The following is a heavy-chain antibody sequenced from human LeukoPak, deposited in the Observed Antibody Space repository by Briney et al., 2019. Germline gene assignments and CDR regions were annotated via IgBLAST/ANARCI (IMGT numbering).Heavy chain of an antibody. D-gene: IGHD6-13*01. CDR1: GFTFSSYS. CDR2: ISGSSMI. J-gene: IGHJ4*02. CDR3: AREASYSSSWATFDY. Sequence: QPGGTLRLSCAASGFTFSSYSMNWVRQAPGKGLEWVSYISGSSMIYYADSVKGRFTISRDIASNSLYLQMNSLRAEDTGVYYCAREASYSSSWATFDYWGQGTLVTVSS. V-gene: IGHV3-48*01.